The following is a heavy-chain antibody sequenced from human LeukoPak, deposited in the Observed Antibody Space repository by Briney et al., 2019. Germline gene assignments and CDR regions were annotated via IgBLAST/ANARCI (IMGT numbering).Heavy chain of an antibody. CDR3: GTGPDYWYFDL. V-gene: IGHV4-59*08. D-gene: IGHD2-2*01. CDR1: GGSISSYY. Sequence: PSETLSLTCTVSGGSISSYYWSWIRQPPGKGLEWIGYIYYSGSTNYNPSLKSRVTISVDTSKNQFSLKLSSVTAADTAVYYCGTGPDYWYFDLWGRGTLVTVSS. J-gene: IGHJ2*01. CDR2: IYYSGST.